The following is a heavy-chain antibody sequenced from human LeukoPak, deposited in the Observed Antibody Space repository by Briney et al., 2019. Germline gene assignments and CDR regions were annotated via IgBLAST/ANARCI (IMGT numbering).Heavy chain of an antibody. V-gene: IGHV1-46*01. CDR1: GYTFASYY. CDR2: INPSGGST. D-gene: IGHD3-22*01. CDR3: ARDPPFIKGSGYAAGYFDY. Sequence: ASVKVSCKASGYTFASYYIHWVRQAPGQGLEWMGIINPSGGSTSYAQKFQGRVTMTRDTSTSTVYMELSSLRSEDTAVYYCARDPPFIKGSGYAAGYFDYWGQGTLVTVSS. J-gene: IGHJ4*02.